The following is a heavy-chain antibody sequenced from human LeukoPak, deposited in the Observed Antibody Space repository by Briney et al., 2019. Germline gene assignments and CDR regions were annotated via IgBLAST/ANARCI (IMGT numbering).Heavy chain of an antibody. CDR2: ISWNRGSI. D-gene: IGHD4-23*01. CDR3: AKDISGGSVADAFDI. Sequence: PGRSLRLSCAASGFTFDDYAMHWVRQAPGKGLEWVSGISWNRGSIGYADSVKGRFTISRDNAKNSLYLQMNSLRAEDTALYYCAKDISGGSVADAFDIWGQGTMVTVSS. CDR1: GFTFDDYA. J-gene: IGHJ3*02. V-gene: IGHV3-9*01.